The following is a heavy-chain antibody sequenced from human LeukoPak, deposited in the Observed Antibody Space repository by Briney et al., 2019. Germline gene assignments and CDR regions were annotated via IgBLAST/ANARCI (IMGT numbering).Heavy chain of an antibody. D-gene: IGHD1-14*01. V-gene: IGHV3-53*01. Sequence: GGSLRLSCAASGFTVITNEMTWVRQAPGKGLEWVSVLYSDGNTKYADSVQGRFTISRDNSKNTLYLEMNSLSPDDTAVYYCARGVEPLAANTLAYWGQGTLVTVSS. CDR1: GFTVITNE. CDR3: ARGVEPLAANTLAY. CDR2: LYSDGNT. J-gene: IGHJ4*02.